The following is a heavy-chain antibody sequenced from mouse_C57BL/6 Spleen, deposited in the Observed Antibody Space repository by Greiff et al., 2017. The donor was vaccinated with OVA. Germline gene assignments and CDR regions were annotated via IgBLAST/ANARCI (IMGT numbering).Heavy chain of an antibody. CDR1: GYTFTSYW. CDR3: ARNWDANYFDY. Sequence: VQLQQPGAELVRPGSSVKLSCKASGYTFTSYWMDWVKQRPGQGLEWIGNIYPSDSETHYNQKFKDKATLTVDKSSSTAYMQLSSLTSEDSAVYYCARNWDANYFDYWGQGTTLTVSS. D-gene: IGHD4-1*01. V-gene: IGHV1-61*01. CDR2: IYPSDSET. J-gene: IGHJ2*01.